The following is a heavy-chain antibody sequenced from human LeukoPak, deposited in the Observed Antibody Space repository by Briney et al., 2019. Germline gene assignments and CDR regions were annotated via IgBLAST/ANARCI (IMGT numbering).Heavy chain of an antibody. CDR1: GYTFTGYY. CDR3: ARDLTIDYGDPVDP. J-gene: IGHJ5*02. CDR2: INPNSGGT. D-gene: IGHD4-17*01. Sequence: ASVKVSCKASGYTFTGYYMHWVRQAPGQGLEWMGRINPNSGGTNYAQKFQGRVTMTRDTSISTAYMELSRLRSDDTAVYYCARDLTIDYGDPVDPWGQGTLVTVSS. V-gene: IGHV1-2*06.